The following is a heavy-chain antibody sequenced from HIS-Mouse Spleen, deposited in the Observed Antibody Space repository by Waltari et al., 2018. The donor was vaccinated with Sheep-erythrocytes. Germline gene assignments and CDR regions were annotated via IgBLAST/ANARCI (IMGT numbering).Heavy chain of an antibody. Sequence: VESGGGVVQPGRSLRLSCAASGFTFSSYGMHWVRQAPGKGLEWVAVISYDGSNKYYADSVKGRFTISRDNSKNTLYLQMNSLRAEDTAVYYCAKRYSGSYYYYYYYGMDVWGQGTTVTVSS. CDR2: ISYDGSNK. CDR1: GFTFSSYG. J-gene: IGHJ6*02. D-gene: IGHD1-26*01. CDR3: AKRYSGSYYYYYYYGMDV. V-gene: IGHV3-30*18.